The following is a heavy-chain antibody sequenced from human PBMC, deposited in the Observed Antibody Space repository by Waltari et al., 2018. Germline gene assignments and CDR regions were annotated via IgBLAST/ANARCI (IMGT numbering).Heavy chain of an antibody. CDR1: GYTFTRYY. CDR3: ARDRGYFDWLLYY. V-gene: IGHV1-2*02. Sequence: QVQLVQSGAEVTKPGASVKVSCKASGYTFTRYYIHRVRRAPGQGLEWMGWINPNSGGTNYAQKFQGRVTMTRDTSISTAYMELSRLRSDDTAVYYCARDRGYFDWLLYYWGQGTLVTVSS. J-gene: IGHJ4*02. D-gene: IGHD3-9*01. CDR2: INPNSGGT.